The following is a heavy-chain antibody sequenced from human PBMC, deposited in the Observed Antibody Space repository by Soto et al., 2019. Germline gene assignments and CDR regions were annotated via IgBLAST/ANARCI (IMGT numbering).Heavy chain of an antibody. V-gene: IGHV3-30*09. D-gene: IGHD2-15*01. CDR2: ISYDGSKE. J-gene: IGHJ4*02. CDR1: PFTFRSYS. CDR3: ARYCNGGACYSASLDY. Sequence: QEQMVQSGGGVVQPGRSLRLSCAASPFTFRSYSMHWVRQAPGKGLEWVTSISYDGSKESYADSVKGRFGVSRDNSKNTLYLQMNSPRPEDTAVYYCARYCNGGACYSASLDYWGQGTQVTVSS.